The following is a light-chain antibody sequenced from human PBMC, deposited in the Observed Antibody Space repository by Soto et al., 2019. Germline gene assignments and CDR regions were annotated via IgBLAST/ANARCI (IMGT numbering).Light chain of an antibody. V-gene: IGLV3-27*01. CDR3: YSAAGINLVV. CDR2: NDS. Sequence: SYELTQPSSVSVSPGQTARITCSGDVLAKKYARWFQQKPGQAPVLLIYNDSERPSGIPERFSGSTSGSTVTLTNSGAQVEDEADYYCYSAAGINLVVFGGGTQLTVL. J-gene: IGLJ2*01. CDR1: VLAKKY.